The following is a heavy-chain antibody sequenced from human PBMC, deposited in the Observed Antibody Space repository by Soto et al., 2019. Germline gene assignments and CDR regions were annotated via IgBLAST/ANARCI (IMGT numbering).Heavy chain of an antibody. Sequence: EVQLLESGGGLVQPGGSLTLSCAASGFTFSSYAMTWVRQAPGKGLEWVSGISGGGGVSTYYADSVKGRFTISRDNSMNTLYLQMNRLRAEDTAVYYCAKDAISMVRGDNNWFDPWGQGTLVTVSS. J-gene: IGHJ5*02. CDR3: AKDAISMVRGDNNWFDP. CDR1: GFTFSSYA. CDR2: ISGGGGVST. D-gene: IGHD3-10*01. V-gene: IGHV3-23*01.